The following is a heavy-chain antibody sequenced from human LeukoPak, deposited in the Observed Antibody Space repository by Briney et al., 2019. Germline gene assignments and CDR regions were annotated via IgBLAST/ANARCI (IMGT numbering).Heavy chain of an antibody. CDR3: AKGGHQMDTSLEYFDY. CDR2: ITTIAGTT. J-gene: IGHJ4*02. V-gene: IGHV3-23*01. CDR1: GFSFSDYA. D-gene: IGHD5-24*01. Sequence: GGSLRLSCAASGFSFSDYAMSWVRQAPEKGLEWVSLITTIAGTTFYADSVTGRFTLSRGNSKNMLYLQVGSLMAADTAVSFCAKGGHQMDTSLEYFDYWGQGTMVTVSS.